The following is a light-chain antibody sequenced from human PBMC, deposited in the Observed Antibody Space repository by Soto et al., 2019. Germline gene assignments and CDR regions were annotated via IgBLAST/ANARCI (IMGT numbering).Light chain of an antibody. Sequence: EVVLTQSPATLSLSPEERATLSCRASENVRTFVDWYQQKPGQAPRLLIHGASNRATGIPARFSGSGSGTDFTLTISNIEIEDFAVYYCQQYSHWPPWTFGQWTRVEI. J-gene: IGKJ1*01. CDR3: QQYSHWPPWT. CDR1: ENVRTF. V-gene: IGKV3-11*01. CDR2: GAS.